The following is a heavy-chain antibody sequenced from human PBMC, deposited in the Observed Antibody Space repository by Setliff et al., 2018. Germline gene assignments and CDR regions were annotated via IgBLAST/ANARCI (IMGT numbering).Heavy chain of an antibody. CDR3: ARETLPYYFDY. V-gene: IGHV3-7*01. J-gene: IGHJ4*02. CDR1: GFTFSRYW. CDR2: IKQDGSEK. Sequence: GGSLRLSCVASGFTFSRYWMSWVRQAPGKGLEWVANIKQDGSEKYYVDSVKGRFTISRDNAKNSLYLQMSSLRAEDTAVYYCARETLPYYFDYWGQGTLVTVSS.